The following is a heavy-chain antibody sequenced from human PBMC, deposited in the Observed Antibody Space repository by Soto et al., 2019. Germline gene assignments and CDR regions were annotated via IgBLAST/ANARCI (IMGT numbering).Heavy chain of an antibody. Sequence: ASVKVSCKASGYTFINYAMHWVRQAPGQRLEWMGWINAGNGNTKYSQKFQGRVTITRDTSASTAYMELSSLRSEDTAVYYCARDLGYALPDYWGQGTLVTVSS. V-gene: IGHV1-3*01. D-gene: IGHD2-15*01. CDR1: GYTFINYA. CDR2: INAGNGNT. CDR3: ARDLGYALPDY. J-gene: IGHJ4*02.